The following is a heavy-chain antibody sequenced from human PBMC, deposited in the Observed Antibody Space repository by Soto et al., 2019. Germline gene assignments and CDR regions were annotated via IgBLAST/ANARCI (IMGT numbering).Heavy chain of an antibody. J-gene: IGHJ4*02. Sequence: QVQLVESGGGVVQPGRSLRLSCAASGFTFSSYGMNWVRQAPGKGLEWVAVISYDGSYKYYADSMKGRVTISRDNSKNTLYVQMNSLRAEDTAVYYCAKEGSVVATTPDFDYWGQGTLVTVSS. CDR3: AKEGSVVATTPDFDY. CDR1: GFTFSSYG. D-gene: IGHD5-12*01. V-gene: IGHV3-30*18. CDR2: ISYDGSYK.